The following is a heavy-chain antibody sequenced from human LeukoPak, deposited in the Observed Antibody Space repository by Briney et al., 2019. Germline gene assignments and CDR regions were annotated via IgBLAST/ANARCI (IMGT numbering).Heavy chain of an antibody. V-gene: IGHV4-61*02. D-gene: IGHD5-12*01. CDR1: GGSISSGSYY. J-gene: IGHJ6*03. CDR3: ARRSPTIIYYYYYMDV. CDR2: IYTSGRT. Sequence: SETLSLTCTVSGGSISSGSYYWSWIRQPAGKGLEWIGRIYTSGRTNYNPSLKSRVTISVDTSKNQFSLKLSSVTAADTAVYYCARRSPTIIYYYYYMDVWGKGTTVTISS.